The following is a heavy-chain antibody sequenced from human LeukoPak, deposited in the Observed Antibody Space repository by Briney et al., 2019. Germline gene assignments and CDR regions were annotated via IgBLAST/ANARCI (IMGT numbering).Heavy chain of an antibody. V-gene: IGHV3-48*03. Sequence: GGSLRLSCVASRFIFSSYEMNWVRQAPGKRLEWVSYISSTGSTIYYADSVKGRFTISRDNAKNSLYLQMNSLRAEDTAVYYCASLPRGYSVWFDPWGQGTLVTVSS. CDR1: RFIFSSYE. D-gene: IGHD2-15*01. J-gene: IGHJ5*02. CDR3: ASLPRGYSVWFDP. CDR2: ISSTGSTI.